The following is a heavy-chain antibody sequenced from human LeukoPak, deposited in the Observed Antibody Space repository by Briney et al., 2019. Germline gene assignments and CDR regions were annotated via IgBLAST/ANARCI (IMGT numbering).Heavy chain of an antibody. Sequence: PGGSLRLSCAASGFTFSDYYMSWVRQAPGKGLEWVSVIYSGGSTYYADSVKGRFTISRDNSKNTLYLQMNSLRAEDTAVYYCASGPYGSGSYSPLFDYWGQGTLVTVSS. D-gene: IGHD3-10*01. CDR3: ASGPYGSGSYSPLFDY. J-gene: IGHJ4*02. V-gene: IGHV3-53*01. CDR2: IYSGGST. CDR1: GFTFSDYY.